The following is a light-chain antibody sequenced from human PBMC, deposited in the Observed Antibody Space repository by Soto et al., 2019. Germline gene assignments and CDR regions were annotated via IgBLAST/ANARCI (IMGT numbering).Light chain of an antibody. CDR3: SSFTTIGTLV. Sequence: QSALTQPASVSGSPGQSITISCTGTNSDVGSSIYVSWYQQHPGKAPKLVIFEVSNRPSGISDRFSGSKSGITASLTIAWLQAEDEADYYCSSFTTIGTLVFGGGTKLTVL. J-gene: IGLJ2*01. CDR2: EVS. V-gene: IGLV2-14*01. CDR1: NSDVGSSIY.